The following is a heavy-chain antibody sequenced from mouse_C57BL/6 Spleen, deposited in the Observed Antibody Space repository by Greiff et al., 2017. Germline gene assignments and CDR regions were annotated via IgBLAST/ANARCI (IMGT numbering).Heavy chain of an antibody. CDR1: GYTFTDYN. J-gene: IGHJ4*01. D-gene: IGHD4-1*01. Sequence: EVQLQQSGPELVKPGASVKIPCKASGYTFTDYNMDWAKQSHGKSLEWIGDINPNNGGTIYNQKFKGKATLTVDKSSSTAYMELRSLTSEDTAVYYCARSWEGDAMDYWGQGTSVTVSS. CDR3: ARSWEGDAMDY. V-gene: IGHV1-18*01. CDR2: INPNNGGT.